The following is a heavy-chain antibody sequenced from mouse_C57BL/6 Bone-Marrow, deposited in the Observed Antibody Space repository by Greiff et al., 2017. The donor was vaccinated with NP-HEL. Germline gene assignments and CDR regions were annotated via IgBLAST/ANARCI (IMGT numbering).Heavy chain of an antibody. J-gene: IGHJ1*03. D-gene: IGHD1-1*01. V-gene: IGHV1-82*01. CDR1: GYAFSSSW. Sequence: QVQLQQSGPELVKPGASVKISCKASGYAFSSSWMNWVKQRPGKGLEWIGRIYPGDGDTNYNGKFKGKATLTADKSSSTAYMQLSSLTSEDSAVYFCARFTVVAWYFDVWGTGTTVTVSS. CDR2: IYPGDGDT. CDR3: ARFTVVAWYFDV.